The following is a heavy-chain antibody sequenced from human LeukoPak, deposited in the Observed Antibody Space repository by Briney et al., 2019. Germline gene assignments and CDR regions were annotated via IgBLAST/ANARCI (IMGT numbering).Heavy chain of an antibody. V-gene: IGHV1-69*13. D-gene: IGHD3-10*01. CDR3: ARGRWTDVARGSYYFDY. J-gene: IGHJ4*02. CDR2: IIPIFGTA. CDR1: GGTFSSYA. Sequence: SVKVSCKASGGTFSSYAISWVRQAPGQGLEWMGGIIPIFGTANYAQEFQGRVTITADESTSTAYMELSSLRSEDTATYYCARGRWTDVARGSYYFDYWGQGTLVSVST.